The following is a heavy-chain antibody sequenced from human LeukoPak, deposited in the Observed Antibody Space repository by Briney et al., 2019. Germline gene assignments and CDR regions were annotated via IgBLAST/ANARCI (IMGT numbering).Heavy chain of an antibody. D-gene: IGHD3-10*01. Sequence: GGSLRLSCAASGFTFSTYSMNWVRQAPGKGLEWVSFIDTSGTYIYYGESMKGRFTISRDNAKNSLYLQMNGLRAEDTAVYYCARGRSITLLRGVATSDGFDIWGQGTMVAVSS. V-gene: IGHV3-21*01. J-gene: IGHJ3*02. CDR3: ARGRSITLLRGVATSDGFDI. CDR1: GFTFSTYS. CDR2: IDTSGTYI.